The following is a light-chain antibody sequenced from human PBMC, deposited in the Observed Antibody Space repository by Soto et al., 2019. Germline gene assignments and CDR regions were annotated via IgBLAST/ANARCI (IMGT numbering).Light chain of an antibody. CDR2: AAS. Sequence: DIQMTQSPSSLSASVGDRVTITCRASQRISNSLNWYQQKPGKAPDLLIYAASNLQSGVPSRFSGSGSRTDVTLTISSLKPEDFETYYCQQSYSSPQMYTFGQGTKLEIK. V-gene: IGKV1-39*01. J-gene: IGKJ2*01. CDR1: QRISNS. CDR3: QQSYSSPQMYT.